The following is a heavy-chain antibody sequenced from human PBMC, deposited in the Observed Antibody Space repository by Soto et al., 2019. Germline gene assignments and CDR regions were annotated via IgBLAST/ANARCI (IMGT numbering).Heavy chain of an antibody. CDR1: GFTFSTYS. CDR3: ARGTSSPDV. CDR2: ISSSSSTI. J-gene: IGHJ6*02. V-gene: IGHV3-48*02. Sequence: EVQLVESGGGLVQPGGSLRLSCGASGFTFSTYSMNWVRQAPGKGPEWVSYISSSSSTISYADSVKGRFTISRDNAKNSLFLQMDSLRDEDTAVYYCARGTSSPDVWGQGTTVTVSS.